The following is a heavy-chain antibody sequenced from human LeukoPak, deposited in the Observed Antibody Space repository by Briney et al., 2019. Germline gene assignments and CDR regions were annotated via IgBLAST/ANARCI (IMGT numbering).Heavy chain of an antibody. CDR1: GGSISSDDYS. J-gene: IGHJ5*02. CDR3: ARGLTKYGSETYYISNNWFDP. CDR2: IYHTGST. D-gene: IGHD3-10*01. Sequence: SETLSLTCAVSGGSISSDDYSWSWIRQPPGKGLEWIGHIYHTGSTSYNPSLQSRVTISVDRSKNQFSLKLSSVTAADTAVYYCARGLTKYGSETYYISNNWFDPWGQGTLVTVSS. V-gene: IGHV4-30-2*01.